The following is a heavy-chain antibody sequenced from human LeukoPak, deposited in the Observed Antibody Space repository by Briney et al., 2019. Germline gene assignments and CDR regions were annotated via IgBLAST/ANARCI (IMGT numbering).Heavy chain of an antibody. D-gene: IGHD2-15*01. CDR1: GFTFSSYG. V-gene: IGHV3-23*01. J-gene: IGHJ4*02. Sequence: PGGTLRLSCAASGFTFSSYGMSWARQAPGKGLEWVSAISGSGGSTYYADSVKGRFTITRDNSKNTLYLQMNSLRAEDTAVYYCAGYCSGGSCYWYYFDYWGQGTLVTVSS. CDR2: ISGSGGST. CDR3: AGYCSGGSCYWYYFDY.